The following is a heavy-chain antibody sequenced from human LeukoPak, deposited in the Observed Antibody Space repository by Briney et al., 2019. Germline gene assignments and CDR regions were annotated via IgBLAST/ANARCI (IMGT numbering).Heavy chain of an antibody. CDR3: AKYQFRRYYYGMDV. Sequence: GGSLRLTCAASGFTFSDYYMSWIRQAPGKGLEWVSYISSSGSTIYYADSVKGRFTISRDNAKNSLYLQMNSLRAEDTAVYYCAKYQFRRYYYGMDVWGQGTTVTVSS. CDR2: ISSSGSTI. J-gene: IGHJ6*02. CDR1: GFTFSDYY. V-gene: IGHV3-11*01. D-gene: IGHD2-2*01.